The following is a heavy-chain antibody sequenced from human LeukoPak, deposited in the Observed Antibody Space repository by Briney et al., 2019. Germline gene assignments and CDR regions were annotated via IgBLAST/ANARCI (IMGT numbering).Heavy chain of an antibody. CDR1: RYTFTSYD. V-gene: IGHV1-8*01. J-gene: IGHJ5*02. Sequence: GASVKVSCKASRYTFTSYDINWVRQATGQGLEWMGWMNPNSGNTGYAQKFQGRVTMTRNTSISTAYMELSSLRSEDTAVYYCARGRLAYDFWSGYYWGDNSLLNWFDPWGQGTLVTVSS. D-gene: IGHD3-3*01. CDR3: ARGRLAYDFWSGYYWGDNSLLNWFDP. CDR2: MNPNSGNT.